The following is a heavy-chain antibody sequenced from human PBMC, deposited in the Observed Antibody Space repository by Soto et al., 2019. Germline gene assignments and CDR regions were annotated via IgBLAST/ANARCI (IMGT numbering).Heavy chain of an antibody. D-gene: IGHD3-9*01. V-gene: IGHV3-21*03. CDR3: ARDQEAHDIPFDY. J-gene: IGHJ4*02. Sequence: GGSMRISRAGTRVTVRSYIMNGVRKAPGKGLEWVSSISSANTYIYYADSVKGRFTISRDNARNSLYLQMDSLRAEDTAVYYCARDQEAHDIPFDYWGQGTLVTVSS. CDR2: ISSANTYI. CDR1: RVTVRSYI.